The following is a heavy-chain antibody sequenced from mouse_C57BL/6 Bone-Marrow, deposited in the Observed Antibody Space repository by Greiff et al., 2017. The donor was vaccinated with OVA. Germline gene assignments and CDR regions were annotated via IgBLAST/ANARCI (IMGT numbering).Heavy chain of an antibody. D-gene: IGHD1-1*01. J-gene: IGHJ4*01. CDR2: IYPGGGYT. CDR3: ASSSSHYYYAMDY. Sequence: QVHVKQSGAELVRPGTSVKMSCKASGYTFTNYWIGWAKQRPGHGLEWIGDIYPGGGYTNYNEKFKGKATLTADKSSSTAYMQFSSLTSEDSAIYYCASSSSHYYYAMDYWGQGTSVTVSS. V-gene: IGHV1-63*01. CDR1: GYTFTNYW.